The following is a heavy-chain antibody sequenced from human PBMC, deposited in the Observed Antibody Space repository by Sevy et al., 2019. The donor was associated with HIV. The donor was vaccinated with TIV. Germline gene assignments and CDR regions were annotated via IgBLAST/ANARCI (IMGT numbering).Heavy chain of an antibody. Sequence: SGTLSLTCTVSGGSITSLYWSWIRQPPGKGLEWIANIYYNGHINYNPSLKSRVTLSLDTSKNQFSLRLSSVTAADTAMYYCAGENAWGRGYSWGQGTLVTVSS. D-gene: IGHD1-26*01. CDR2: IYYNGHI. CDR3: AGENAWGRGYS. V-gene: IGHV4-59*08. J-gene: IGHJ4*02. CDR1: GGSITSLY.